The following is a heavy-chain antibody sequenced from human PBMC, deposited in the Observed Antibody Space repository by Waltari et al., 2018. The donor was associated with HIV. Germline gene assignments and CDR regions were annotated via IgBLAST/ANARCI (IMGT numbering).Heavy chain of an antibody. Sequence: QVQLQPWGTRLLKPSETLSLTCAVYVESFRGLHWTWIRQSPGQGLEWIGDINHSGVTNYNPSLKSRVAISADASKNQFSLSLSSVTAADTAVYYCARRDDGLRFNYNGNWFDPWGQGTLVTVSA. CDR2: INHSGVT. D-gene: IGHD1-1*01. CDR3: ARRDDGLRFNYNGNWFDP. J-gene: IGHJ5*02. V-gene: IGHV4-34*01. CDR1: VESFRGLH.